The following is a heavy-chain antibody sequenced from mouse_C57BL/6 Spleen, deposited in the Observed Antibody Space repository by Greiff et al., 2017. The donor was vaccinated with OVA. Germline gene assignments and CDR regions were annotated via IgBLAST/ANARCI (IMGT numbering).Heavy chain of an antibody. Sequence: QVQLQQSGPGLVQPSQSLSISCTVSGFSLTSYGVHWVRQSPGQGLEWLGEIWSGGSTAHYAAFISRPSISKDNSKSQVFFKKNSLQADDTAIYYCARFYYDYGDAMDYWGQGTSVTVSS. CDR3: ARFYYDYGDAMDY. CDR1: GFSLTSYG. D-gene: IGHD2-4*01. V-gene: IGHV2-2*01. J-gene: IGHJ4*01. CDR2: IWSGGST.